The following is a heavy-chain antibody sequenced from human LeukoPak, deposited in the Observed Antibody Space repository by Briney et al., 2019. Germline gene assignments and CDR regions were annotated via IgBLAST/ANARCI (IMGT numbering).Heavy chain of an antibody. CDR2: ISGSGGST. J-gene: IGHJ6*02. Sequence: GGSLRLSCAASGFTFSSYAMSWVRQAPGKGLEWVSAISGSGGSTYYADSVKGRFTISRDNSKNTLYLQMNSLRAEDTALYYCTRDLHNGGMDVWGQGTTVTVSS. V-gene: IGHV3-23*01. D-gene: IGHD1-1*01. CDR1: GFTFSSYA. CDR3: TRDLHNGGMDV.